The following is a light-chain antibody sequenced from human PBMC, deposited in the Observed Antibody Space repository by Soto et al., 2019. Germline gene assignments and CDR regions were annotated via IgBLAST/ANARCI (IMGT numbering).Light chain of an antibody. CDR1: SSDVGGYKY. Sequence: QSALTQPASVSGSPGQSITISCSGTSSDVGGYKYVSWYQQHPGKAPKLMIYEVGNRPSGVSQRFSGSKSGNTASLTIFGLQAEDEADYYCSSYTSSSTLVFGGGTKPTVL. CDR2: EVG. CDR3: SSYTSSSTLV. J-gene: IGLJ3*02. V-gene: IGLV2-14*01.